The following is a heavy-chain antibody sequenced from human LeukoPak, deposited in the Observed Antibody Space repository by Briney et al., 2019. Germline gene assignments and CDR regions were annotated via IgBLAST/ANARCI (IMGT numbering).Heavy chain of an antibody. CDR3: AAVSVDYGDSSFDF. CDR1: GFTFSNAW. J-gene: IGHJ4*02. D-gene: IGHD4-17*01. CDR2: IKSKTDGGTT. Sequence: GGSLRLSCAASGFTFSNAWMSWVCQPPGKGLEWVGRIKSKTDGGTTDYAEPVKGRFTISRDDSKNTLCLQMNFLKTEDTALYYCAAVSVDYGDSSFDFWGQGTLVTVSS. V-gene: IGHV3-15*01.